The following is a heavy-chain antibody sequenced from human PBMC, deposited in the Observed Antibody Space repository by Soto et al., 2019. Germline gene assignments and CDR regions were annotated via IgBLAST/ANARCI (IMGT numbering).Heavy chain of an antibody. D-gene: IGHD6-13*01. Sequence: QAQLVESGGGVVQPGTSLRLSCVASGFSFSPYGMHWVRQAPGKGLEWVAHISDDGIKTYYADSVQGRFTFSRDNSKNTMYLQVSSLRDEDTAIYYCTRDREDHLVRGWFDPWGQGTLVIVSS. J-gene: IGHJ5*02. CDR1: GFSFSPYG. CDR3: TRDREDHLVRGWFDP. CDR2: ISDDGIKT. V-gene: IGHV3-30*03.